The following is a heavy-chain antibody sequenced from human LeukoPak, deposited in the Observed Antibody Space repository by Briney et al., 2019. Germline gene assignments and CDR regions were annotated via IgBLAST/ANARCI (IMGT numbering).Heavy chain of an antibody. D-gene: IGHD3-10*01. J-gene: IGHJ3*02. CDR2: INSDGSST. CDR1: GFTFSSYW. V-gene: IGHV3-74*01. CDR3: ARVPRRLSGSGAFDI. Sequence: GGSLRLSCAASGFTFSSYWMPWVRQAPGKGLVWVSRINSDGSSTSYADSVKGRFTISRDNAKNSLYLQMNSLRAEDTAVYYCARVPRRLSGSGAFDIWGQGTMVTVSS.